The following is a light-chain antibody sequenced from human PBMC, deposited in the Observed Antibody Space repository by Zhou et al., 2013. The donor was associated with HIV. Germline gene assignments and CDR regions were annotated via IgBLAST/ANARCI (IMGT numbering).Light chain of an antibody. J-gene: IGKJ1*01. CDR1: QAVGSRY. V-gene: IGKV3-15*01. CDR2: GAS. CDR3: QQHNNWPRT. Sequence: EIVLTQSPGALSLSPGERATLSCRASQAVGSRYLAWYQQKPGQAPRLLIYGASTRATGVPARFSGSGSGTEFTLTISSMQSEDFAVYYCQQHNNWPRTFGQGTKVE.